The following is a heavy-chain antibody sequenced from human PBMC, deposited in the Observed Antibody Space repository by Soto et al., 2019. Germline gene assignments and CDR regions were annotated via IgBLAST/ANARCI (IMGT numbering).Heavy chain of an antibody. CDR3: XXXAGGFDY. CDR2: ISYDGSYK. Sequence: QVQLVESGGGVVQPGGSLRLSCAASGFTFSSYGMHWVRQAPGKGLEWVAVISYDGSYKYYGYSVKGRFTISSDNSKXXXXXXXXXXXXXXXAXXXCXXXAGGFDYWGQGTLVTVSS. CDR1: GFTFSSYG. J-gene: IGHJ4*02. V-gene: IGHV3-30*03.